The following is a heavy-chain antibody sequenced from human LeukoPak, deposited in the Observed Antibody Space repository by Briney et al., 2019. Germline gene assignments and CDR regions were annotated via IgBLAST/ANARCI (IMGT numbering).Heavy chain of an antibody. CDR3: ARTRYCSGATCYSPELFDS. CDR1: GYSIISGFH. CDR2: IFHGGNT. V-gene: IGHV4-38-2*01. Sequence: SETLSLTCAVSGYSIISGFHWGWLRQSPGKGLEWIGSIFHGGNTYYNPSLKSRVTISVDTSMDQFSLRVTSVTAADTAVYYCARTRYCSGATCYSPELFDSWGQGTLVTVPS. J-gene: IGHJ4*02. D-gene: IGHD2-15*01.